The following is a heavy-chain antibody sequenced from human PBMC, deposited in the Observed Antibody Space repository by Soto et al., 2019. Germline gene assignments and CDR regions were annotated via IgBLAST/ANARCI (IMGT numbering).Heavy chain of an antibody. V-gene: IGHV1-58*01. CDR1: GFTFPGSS. Sequence: ASVKVSCKASGFTFPGSSVQWVRQARGQRLEWIGWTVLGSGNTNYAQKFQERVTITRDMSTSTTYMELSSLTFEDTAVYYCGAPSVSGDFHTAFDIWGQGTVVTVSS. J-gene: IGHJ3*02. CDR3: GAPSVSGDFHTAFDI. D-gene: IGHD4-17*01. CDR2: TVLGSGNT.